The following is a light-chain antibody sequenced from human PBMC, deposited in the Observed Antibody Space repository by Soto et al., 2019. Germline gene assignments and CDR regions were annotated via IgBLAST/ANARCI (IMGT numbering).Light chain of an antibody. CDR3: LQCTPSPPT. J-gene: IGKJ1*01. CDR1: QSLVYSGGNTY. V-gene: IGKV2-30*01. CDR2: KVS. Sequence: DVVMTQSPLSLPVTLGQPASISCRSNQSLVYSGGNTYLNWFQQRPGQSPRRLIYKVSNRDSGVXDXXRGSGSGTDFTLKISRVESEDLALYYCLQCTPSPPTFGQVTKVEIK.